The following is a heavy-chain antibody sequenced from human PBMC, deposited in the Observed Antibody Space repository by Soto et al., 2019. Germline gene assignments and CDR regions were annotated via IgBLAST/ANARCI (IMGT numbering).Heavy chain of an antibody. Sequence: SVKVSCKASGGTFSSYATSWVRQAPGQGLEWMGGIIPIFGTANYAQKFQGRVTITADKSTSTAYMELSSLRSEDTAVYYCAKFGHPMYIVVVPAAPYNWFDPWGHGTLVTVSS. V-gene: IGHV1-69*06. CDR2: IIPIFGTA. J-gene: IGHJ5*02. CDR1: GGTFSSYA. D-gene: IGHD2-2*01. CDR3: AKFGHPMYIVVVPAAPYNWFDP.